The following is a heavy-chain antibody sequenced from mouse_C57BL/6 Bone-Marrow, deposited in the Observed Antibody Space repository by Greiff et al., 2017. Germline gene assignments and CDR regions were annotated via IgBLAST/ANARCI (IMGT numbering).Heavy chain of an antibody. Sequence: VQLQQPGAELVKAGVVVPLSCQASGYTFTSYWMHWVKQRPGQGLEWIGMIHPNSGSTNYNEKFKSKATLTVDKSSSTAYMQLSSLTSEDSAVYYCARAAQATWFAYWGQGTLVTVSA. V-gene: IGHV1-64*01. J-gene: IGHJ3*01. D-gene: IGHD3-2*02. CDR3: ARAAQATWFAY. CDR2: IHPNSGST. CDR1: GYTFTSYW.